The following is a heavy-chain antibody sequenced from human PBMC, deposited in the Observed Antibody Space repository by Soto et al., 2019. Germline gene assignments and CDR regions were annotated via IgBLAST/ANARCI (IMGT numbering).Heavy chain of an antibody. CDR2: IIPIFSSR. D-gene: IGHD3-16*01. J-gene: IGHJ6*02. V-gene: IGHV1-69*01. CDR1: RDTFNKYA. CDR3: ARGETYLGV. Sequence: QVQLVQSGAEVKKPGSSVKVSCKTSRDTFNKYAFNWVRQAPGQGLEWMGWIIPIFSSRNYAEKFQGRVTITADASTSTASMELRSLRFEDTAVYYCARGETYLGVWGQGTTVTVSS.